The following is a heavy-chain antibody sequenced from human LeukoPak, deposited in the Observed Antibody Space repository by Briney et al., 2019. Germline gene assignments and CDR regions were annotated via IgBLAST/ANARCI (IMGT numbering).Heavy chain of an antibody. Sequence: ASVKVSCKASGYTFSSYGISWVRQAPGQGLEWMGWISGNNGNTNYAQKVQGRVTMTTDTSSSTAYMELRSLRSDDTAVYYCARGRAAGTFWLDYWGQGTLVTVSS. D-gene: IGHD6-13*01. CDR2: ISGNNGNT. CDR1: GYTFSSYG. V-gene: IGHV1-18*01. CDR3: ARGRAAGTFWLDY. J-gene: IGHJ4*02.